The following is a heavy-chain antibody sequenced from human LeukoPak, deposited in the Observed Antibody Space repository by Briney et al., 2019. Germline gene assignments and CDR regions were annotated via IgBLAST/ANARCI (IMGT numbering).Heavy chain of an antibody. CDR3: AKDAMVTADYYYSYMDV. V-gene: IGHV3-9*01. Sequence: GRSLRRSWAASGFTFDDYAMHWVRQAPGKGLEWVSGIGWNSGSIGSADSVKGRFTISRDNAKHSLYLQMNSLRAEDTALYYCAKDAMVTADYYYSYMDVWGKGTTVTVSS. CDR2: IGWNSGSI. CDR1: GFTFDDYA. D-gene: IGHD5-18*01. J-gene: IGHJ6*03.